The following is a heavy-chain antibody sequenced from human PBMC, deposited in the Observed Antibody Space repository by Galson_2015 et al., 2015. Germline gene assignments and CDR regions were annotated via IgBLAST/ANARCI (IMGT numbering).Heavy chain of an antibody. V-gene: IGHV1-58*01. J-gene: IGHJ3*02. CDR2: IVVGSGNT. D-gene: IGHD3-22*01. Sequence: SVKVSCKASGFTFTSSAVQWVRQARGQRLEWIGWIVVGSGNTNYAQKFQERVTITRDMSTSTAYMELSSLKSEDTAVYYCAAGDSSGYYSRGASPDAFDIWGQGTMGTVSS. CDR1: GFTFTSSA. CDR3: AAGDSSGYYSRGASPDAFDI.